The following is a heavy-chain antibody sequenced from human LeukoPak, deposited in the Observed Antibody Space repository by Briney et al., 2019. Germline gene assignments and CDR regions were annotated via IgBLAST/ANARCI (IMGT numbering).Heavy chain of an antibody. V-gene: IGHV3-23*01. CDR2: ISSNGAST. Sequence: GGSLILSCAASGFTFSNYAMSWVRQAPGKGLEWVSGISSNGASTYYRDSMKGRFTISRDNSKNTVYLQMNSLRAEDAAVYYCARRALGSYYGYYFDYWGQGTLVTVSS. J-gene: IGHJ4*02. CDR3: ARRALGSYYGYYFDY. D-gene: IGHD1-26*01. CDR1: GFTFSNYA.